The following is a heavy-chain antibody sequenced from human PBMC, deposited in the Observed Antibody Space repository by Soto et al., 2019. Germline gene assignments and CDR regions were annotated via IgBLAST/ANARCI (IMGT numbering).Heavy chain of an antibody. CDR3: ATVYCATTSCYAPFDY. D-gene: IGHD2-2*01. J-gene: IGHJ4*02. V-gene: IGHV3-15*01. CDR1: GFTFSNAW. CDR2: IKTNSDGGTV. Sequence: GGSLRLSCAASGFTFSNAWMSWVRQAPGEGLEWIGRIKTNSDGGTVDYASPVKGRFTISRDDSKSMLYLDLNSLKTEDTCVYFCATVYCATTSCYAPFDYWGKGTLVTVSS.